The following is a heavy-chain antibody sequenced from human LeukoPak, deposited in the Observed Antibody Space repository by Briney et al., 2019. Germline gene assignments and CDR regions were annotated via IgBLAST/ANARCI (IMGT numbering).Heavy chain of an antibody. J-gene: IGHJ5*02. D-gene: IGHD3-10*01. V-gene: IGHV3-23*01. CDR3: AKDLGGSENSISFDP. CDR1: GFSFSASG. CDR2: VTPSGDPT. Sequence: GGSLRLSCAGSGFSFSASGMNWVRQAPGKGLEWVSGVTPSGDPTYYADSVKGRFTVSRDNPKNTLYLQMSSLRVEDTAVYYCAKDLGGSENSISFDPWGQGTLVTVSS.